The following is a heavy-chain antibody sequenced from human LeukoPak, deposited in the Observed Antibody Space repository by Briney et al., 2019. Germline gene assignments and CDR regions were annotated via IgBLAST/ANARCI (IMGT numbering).Heavy chain of an antibody. CDR3: ARGPPNWGMVGY. CDR2: MKSNNGHT. Sequence: ASVEVSCKASGYTFTSFDFNWMRQATGQGLEWMGWMKSNNGHTGYAQKFQGRVTMTRDTSISTAYMELSSLTFEDTAVYYCARGPPNWGMVGYWGQGTLVTVSS. V-gene: IGHV1-8*01. CDR1: GYTFTSFD. J-gene: IGHJ4*02. D-gene: IGHD7-27*01.